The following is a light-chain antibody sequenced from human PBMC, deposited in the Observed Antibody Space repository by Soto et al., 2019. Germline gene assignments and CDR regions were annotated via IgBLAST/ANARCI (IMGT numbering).Light chain of an antibody. Sequence: EIVLTQSPGTLSLSPGEGTTLSCTTSQSVSSTYFAWYQQKPGQAPRLLIYGASNRATGIPDRFSGSGSGTDFSLTINRLEPEDSAMCFCQQYDTSPPGYTFGQGTKLEIK. J-gene: IGKJ2*01. CDR1: QSVSSTY. V-gene: IGKV3-20*01. CDR2: GAS. CDR3: QQYDTSPPGYT.